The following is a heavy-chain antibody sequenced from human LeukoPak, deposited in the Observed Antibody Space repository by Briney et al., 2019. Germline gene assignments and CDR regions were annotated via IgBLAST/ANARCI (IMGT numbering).Heavy chain of an antibody. V-gene: IGHV1-69*02. J-gene: IGHJ4*02. CDR3: ARGSWGKKAAGYDDY. D-gene: IGHD7-27*01. CDR1: GGTFSSYT. CDR2: IIPILGIA. Sequence: SVKVSCKASGGTFSSYTISWVRQAPGQGLEWMGRIIPILGIANYAQKFQGRVTITADKSTSTAYMELSSLRSEDTAVHYCARGSWGKKAAGYDDYWGQGTLVTVSS.